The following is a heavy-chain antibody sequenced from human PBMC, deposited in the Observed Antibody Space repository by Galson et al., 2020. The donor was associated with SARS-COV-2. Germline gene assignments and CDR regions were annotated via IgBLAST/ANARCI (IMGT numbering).Heavy chain of an antibody. CDR1: GFSFSSYT. V-gene: IGHV3-23*01. D-gene: IGHD4-17*01. Sequence: GGSLRLSCVASGFSFSSYTMSWVRQAPGRGLEWVSAIFGSGGVPGSTYYADSVKGRFTISRDNSKSTVYLEMNSLRVEDTAVYYCAKRWGDYEDYWGQGTLVTVSS. CDR2: IFGSGGVPGST. CDR3: AKRWGDYEDY. J-gene: IGHJ4*02.